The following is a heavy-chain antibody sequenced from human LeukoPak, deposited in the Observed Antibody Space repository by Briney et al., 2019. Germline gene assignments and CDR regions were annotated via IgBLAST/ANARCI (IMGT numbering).Heavy chain of an antibody. J-gene: IGHJ4*02. CDR2: INSSGGST. Sequence: ASVKVSCKASGYTFTSYYMHWVRRAPGQGLEGRGIINSSGGSTSYAQKFQGRVTMTRDTSTSTVYMELSSLRSEDTAVYYCARGRASMVRGVNFDYWGQGTLVTVSS. V-gene: IGHV1-46*01. CDR3: ARGRASMVRGVNFDY. D-gene: IGHD3-10*01. CDR1: GYTFTSYY.